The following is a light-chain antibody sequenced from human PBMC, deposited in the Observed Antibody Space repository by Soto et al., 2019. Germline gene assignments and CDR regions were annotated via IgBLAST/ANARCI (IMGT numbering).Light chain of an antibody. CDR2: LAS. CDR3: LQHKSYPIT. CDR1: QGIRNY. Sequence: IQLTQSPSSLSASVGDRVTITCRASQGIRNYLAWYQQKPGKAPNLLIYLASTLQGGVPSRFSGSGSGTDFSLTISSLQPEDVATYYCLQHKSYPITFGQGTRLEIK. V-gene: IGKV1-9*01. J-gene: IGKJ5*01.